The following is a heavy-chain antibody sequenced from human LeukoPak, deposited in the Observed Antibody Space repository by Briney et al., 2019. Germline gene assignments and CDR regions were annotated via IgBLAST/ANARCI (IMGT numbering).Heavy chain of an antibody. CDR3: ARDRSDILTGYSNGYYYGMDV. J-gene: IGHJ6*02. Sequence: PGGSLRLSCAASGFTFSDYYMSWIGQAPGKGLEWVSYISSSGSTIYYADSVKGRFTISRDNAKNSLYLQMNSLRAEDTAVYYCARDRSDILTGYSNGYYYGMDVWGQGTTVTVSS. CDR1: GFTFSDYY. V-gene: IGHV3-11*01. D-gene: IGHD3-9*01. CDR2: ISSSGSTI.